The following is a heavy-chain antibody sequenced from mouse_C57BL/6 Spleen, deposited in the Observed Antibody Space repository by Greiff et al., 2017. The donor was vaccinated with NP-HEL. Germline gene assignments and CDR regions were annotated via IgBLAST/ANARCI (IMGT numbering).Heavy chain of an antibody. J-gene: IGHJ3*01. CDR2: ISGGGGNT. CDR3: ARGPRRIAY. D-gene: IGHD3-3*01. Sequence: DVQLVESGGGLVKPGGSLKLSCAASGFTFSSYTMSWVRPTPEKRLEWVATISGGGGNTYYPDSVKGRFTISRDNAKNTLYLQMSSLRSEDTALYYCARGPRRIAYWGQGTLVTVSA. V-gene: IGHV5-9*01. CDR1: GFTFSSYT.